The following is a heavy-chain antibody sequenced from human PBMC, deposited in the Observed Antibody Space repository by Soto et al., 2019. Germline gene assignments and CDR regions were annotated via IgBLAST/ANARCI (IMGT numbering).Heavy chain of an antibody. CDR2: INTDGSRT. Sequence: VQLVESGGGLVQPGGSLRLSCAASGFTFGNYWMHWVRQAPGKGLMWVSRINTDGSRTTYADSVKGRFAISRDNAKNTVYLQMNSLRAEDTAVYYCARVNSGSYDWFDPWGQGTLVTVSS. D-gene: IGHD3-10*01. V-gene: IGHV3-74*01. CDR1: GFTFGNYW. CDR3: ARVNSGSYDWFDP. J-gene: IGHJ5*02.